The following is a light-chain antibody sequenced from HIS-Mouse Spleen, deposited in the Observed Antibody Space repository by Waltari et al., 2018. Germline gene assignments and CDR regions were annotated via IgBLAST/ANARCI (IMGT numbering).Light chain of an antibody. V-gene: IGKV1-8*01. CDR1: HGISSY. CDR3: QQYYSYPRT. CDR2: AAS. Sequence: AIRMTQSPSSLPASTGDRVTITCRASHGISSYLAWYQQKPGKAPKLLIYAASTLQSGVPSRFSGSGSGTDFTLTISCLQSEDFATYYCQQYYSYPRTFGQGTKVEIK. J-gene: IGKJ1*01.